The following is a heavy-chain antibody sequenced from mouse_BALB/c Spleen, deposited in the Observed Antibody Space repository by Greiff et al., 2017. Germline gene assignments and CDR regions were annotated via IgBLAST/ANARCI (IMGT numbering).Heavy chain of an antibody. J-gene: IGHJ2*01. CDR1: GFTFTDYY. D-gene: IGHD3-1*01. V-gene: IGHV7-3*02. CDR3: ARDKGPLSGYDY. Sequence: EVKVEESGGGLVQPGGSLRLSCATSGFTFTDYYMSWVRQPPGKALEWLGFIRNKANGYTTEYSASVKGRFTISRDNSQSILYLQMNTLRAEDSATYYCARDKGPLSGYDYWGQGTTLTVSS. CDR2: IRNKANGYTT.